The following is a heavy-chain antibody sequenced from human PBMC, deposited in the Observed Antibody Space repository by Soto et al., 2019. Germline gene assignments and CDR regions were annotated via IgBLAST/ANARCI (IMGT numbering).Heavy chain of an antibody. V-gene: IGHV3-21*06. J-gene: IGHJ4*02. Sequence: GSLRLSCVASGFTFSNYNMNWVRQAPGKGLEWVSSISSTTNYIYYGDSMKGRFTISRDNAKNSLYLQMNSLRAEDTAVYYCASLYSSGWYQFDYWGQGTLVTVSS. CDR3: ASLYSSGWYQFDY. CDR1: GFTFSNYN. D-gene: IGHD6-19*01. CDR2: ISSTTNYI.